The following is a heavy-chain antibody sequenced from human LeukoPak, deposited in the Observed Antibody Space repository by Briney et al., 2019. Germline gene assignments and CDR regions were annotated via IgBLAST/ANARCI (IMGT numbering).Heavy chain of an antibody. D-gene: IGHD3-10*02. CDR2: IWYDGGST. J-gene: IGHJ4*02. CDR3: AKTNVRLVISSFLDY. CDR1: GFTFSSYA. V-gene: IGHV3-33*06. Sequence: GGSLRLSCAASGFTFSSYAMHWVRQAPGKGLEWVAAIWYDGGSTYYADSVKGRFTISRDNSKNTLYLQMNSLRAEDTAVYYCAKTNVRLVISSFLDYWGQGTLVTVSS.